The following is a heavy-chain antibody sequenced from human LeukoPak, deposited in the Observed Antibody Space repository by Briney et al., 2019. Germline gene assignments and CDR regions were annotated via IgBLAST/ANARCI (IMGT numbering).Heavy chain of an antibody. J-gene: IGHJ4*02. Sequence: GESLKISCQGSEYSFATYWIAWLRQMPGKGLEWMGIIYPSDSDTRYSPSFQGQATISADKSINTAYLQWSSLKASDTAMYYCARRGSPPIDFDYWGLGTLVTVSS. CDR2: IYPSDSDT. CDR3: ARRGSPPIDFDY. CDR1: EYSFATYW. V-gene: IGHV5-51*01.